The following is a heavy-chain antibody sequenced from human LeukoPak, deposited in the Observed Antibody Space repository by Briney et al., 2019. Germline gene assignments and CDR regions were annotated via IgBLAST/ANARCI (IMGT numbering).Heavy chain of an antibody. Sequence: GGSLRLYCAVSGFTFSNYAMSWVRQAPGKGLEWVSAISTSGGMTYSADSVKGRFTISRDNSKNTLYLQMNSLRAEDTAIYYCAKDSESRGGGYYFDYWGQGTLVTVSS. J-gene: IGHJ4*02. CDR1: GFTFSNYA. CDR3: AKDSESRGGGYYFDY. D-gene: IGHD3-16*01. V-gene: IGHV3-23*01. CDR2: ISTSGGMT.